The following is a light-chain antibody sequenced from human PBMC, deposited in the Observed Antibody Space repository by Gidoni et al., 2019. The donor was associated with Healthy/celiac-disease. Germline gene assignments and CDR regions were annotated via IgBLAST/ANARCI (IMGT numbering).Light chain of an antibody. V-gene: IGKV3-15*01. CDR2: GAS. CDR3: QQYNNWPPWT. Sequence: ASQSVSSNLAWYQQKPGQAPRLLIYGASTRATGIPARFSGSGSGTEFTLTISSRQSEDFAVYYCQQYNNWPPWTFGQGTKVEIK. J-gene: IGKJ1*01. CDR1: QSVSSN.